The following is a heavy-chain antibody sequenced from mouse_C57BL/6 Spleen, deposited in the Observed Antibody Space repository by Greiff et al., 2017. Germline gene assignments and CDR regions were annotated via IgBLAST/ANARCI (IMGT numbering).Heavy chain of an antibody. D-gene: IGHD2-2*01. CDR3: ARKGGYYYAMDY. V-gene: IGHV1-55*01. CDR1: GSTFTSSW. J-gene: IGHJ4*01. CDR2: IYPGGGST. Sequence: QVQLQQPGAELVKPGSSVQMSSKPSGSTFTSSWTTWVQLRPGQGLEWIGDIYPGGGSTNYNEKFKSKATLPVDNSSSTSYMQLSSLTAEDSAVYYCARKGGYYYAMDYWGQGNSVTAYS.